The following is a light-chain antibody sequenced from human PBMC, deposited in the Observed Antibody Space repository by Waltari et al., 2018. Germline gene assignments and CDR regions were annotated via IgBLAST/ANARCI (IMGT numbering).Light chain of an antibody. CDR2: DVS. CDR3: CSYTSSDSLV. V-gene: IGLV2-11*01. CDR1: SSDVGNYNY. J-gene: IGLJ1*01. Sequence: QSALTQPRSVSGSPGQSVTISCTGTSSDVGNYNYVSWYQQHPGKAPKFMIFDVSQRPSGVPDRFSGSKSGSTASLTISGLQAEDEADYYCCSYTSSDSLVFGTGTAVTVL.